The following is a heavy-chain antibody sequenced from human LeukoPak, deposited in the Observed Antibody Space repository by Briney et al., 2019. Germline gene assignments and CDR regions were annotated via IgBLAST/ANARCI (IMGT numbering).Heavy chain of an antibody. CDR1: GLTFSSYA. CDR3: GKEYMAVDAGGGERNPFDL. CDR2: LSGSGGST. J-gene: IGHJ5*02. D-gene: IGHD6-19*01. Sequence: GGSLRLSCAASGLTFSSYAMSWVRPAPGKGLEWVSALSGSGGSTYYADSVKGRFTISRDNSTNTLYLQMNSLRAADTPVNYCGKEYMAVDAGGGERNPFDLWGQGTLVTVSS. V-gene: IGHV3-23*01.